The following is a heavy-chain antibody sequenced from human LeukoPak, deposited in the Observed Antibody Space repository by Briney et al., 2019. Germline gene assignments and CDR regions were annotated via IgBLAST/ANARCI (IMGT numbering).Heavy chain of an antibody. CDR3: AKGYNWNYDNWFDP. CDR1: GFTFSSYA. V-gene: IGHV3-23*01. D-gene: IGHD1-7*01. CDR2: ISGSGGST. J-gene: IGHJ5*02. Sequence: GGSLRLSCAASGFTFSSYAMSWVRQAPGKGLEWVSAISGSGGSTYYADSVKGRSTISRDNSKNTLYLQMNSLRAEDTAVYYCAKGYNWNYDNWFDPWGQGTLVTVSS.